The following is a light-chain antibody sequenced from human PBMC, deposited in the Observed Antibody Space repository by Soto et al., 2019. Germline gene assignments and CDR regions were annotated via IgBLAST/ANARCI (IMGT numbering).Light chain of an antibody. CDR3: QEYNDWRPIT. J-gene: IGKJ4*01. CDR2: GSS. V-gene: IGKV3-15*01. CDR1: QSVSTN. Sequence: EIVMTQSPATLSVSPGERATLSCRASQSVSTNLAWYQQRPGQAPRLLMYGSSSRATGIPARFSGSGSGTEFTLTVTSLRFEDFAVYYCQEYNDWRPITFGGGTKVDIK.